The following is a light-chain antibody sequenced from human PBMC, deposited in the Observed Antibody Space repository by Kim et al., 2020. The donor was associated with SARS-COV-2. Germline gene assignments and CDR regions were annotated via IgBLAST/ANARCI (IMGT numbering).Light chain of an antibody. Sequence: ASVGDRVTITSPASQDIANSLACYQQKPGTVPKVLIYCASTLQSGVPSRFSGSGSVTEFTLTIGSLQTEDVATYYCQKYNSAPWTFGPGTKVEIK. CDR1: QDIANS. CDR3: QKYNSAPWT. J-gene: IGKJ1*01. V-gene: IGKV1-27*01. CDR2: CAS.